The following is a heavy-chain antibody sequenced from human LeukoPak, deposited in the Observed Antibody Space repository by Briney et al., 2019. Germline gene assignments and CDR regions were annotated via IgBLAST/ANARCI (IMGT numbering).Heavy chain of an antibody. V-gene: IGHV1-69*01. D-gene: IGHD6-13*01. CDR2: IVPIFGAI. CDR1: GGTFSSYA. J-gene: IGHJ4*02. CDR3: ARAPSAGTKTTLLDY. Sequence: ASVKVSCKASGGTFSSYAISWVRQAPGQGLEWMGEIVPIFGAINYAQKFQGRVTITADESTSTAYMELSSLRSDDTAVYYCARAPSAGTKTTLLDYWGQGTLVTVSS.